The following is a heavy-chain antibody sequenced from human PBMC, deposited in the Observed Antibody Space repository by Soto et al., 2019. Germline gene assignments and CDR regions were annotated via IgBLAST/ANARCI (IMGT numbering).Heavy chain of an antibody. CDR1: GYTFTSYG. V-gene: IGHV1-18*01. CDR3: AITPFWPGGYCSGGSCAHFDY. CDR2: ISAYNGNT. J-gene: IGHJ4*02. D-gene: IGHD2-15*01. Sequence: QVQLVQSGAEVKKPGASVKVSCKASGYTFTSYGISWVRQAPGQGLEWMGWISAYNGNTNYAQKLQGRVTMTTDTSTSTAYMELRSLRSDDTAVYYCAITPFWPGGYCSGGSCAHFDYWGQGTLVTVSS.